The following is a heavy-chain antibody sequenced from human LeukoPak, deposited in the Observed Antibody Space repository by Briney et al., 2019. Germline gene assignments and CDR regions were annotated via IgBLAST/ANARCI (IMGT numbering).Heavy chain of an antibody. D-gene: IGHD6-13*01. CDR1: GYRFTSDW. J-gene: IGHJ4*02. CDR3: ARHLGSSSWIDY. Sequence: GESLKISRKGSGYRFTSDWISWVRQMPGKGLEWMGKIDPSDSYINYSPSFQGHVTISADKSISTAFLQLSSLKASDTAMYYCARHLGSSSWIDYWGQGTLVTVSS. V-gene: IGHV5-10-1*01. CDR2: IDPSDSYI.